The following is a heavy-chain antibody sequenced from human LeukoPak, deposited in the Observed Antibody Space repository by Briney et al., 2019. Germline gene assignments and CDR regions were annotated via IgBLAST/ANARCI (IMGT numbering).Heavy chain of an antibody. Sequence: GGSLRLSCAASGFIFSSYWMHWVRQAPGKGLVWVSRINSDGGSRNYADSVKGRFTISRDNAKNTLYLQMNSLKAEDTAVYYCARVVVGANNWFDPWGQGTLVTVSS. CDR1: GFIFSSYW. CDR3: ARVVVGANNWFDP. V-gene: IGHV3-74*01. J-gene: IGHJ5*02. D-gene: IGHD1-26*01. CDR2: INSDGGSR.